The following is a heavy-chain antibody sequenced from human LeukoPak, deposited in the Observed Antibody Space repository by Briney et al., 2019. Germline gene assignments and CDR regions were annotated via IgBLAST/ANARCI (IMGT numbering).Heavy chain of an antibody. D-gene: IGHD1-1*01. Sequence: PGGSLRLSCAASGFTSDDYAMHWVRQIPGKGLEWVSSISWNSDNIGYGDSARGRFTISRDNAKKSLYLQMNRLREEDTAIYYCAKDVSPTWVVIDSWGQGTPVTVSS. CDR3: AKDVSPTWVVIDS. CDR1: GFTSDDYA. J-gene: IGHJ4*02. V-gene: IGHV3-9*02. CDR2: ISWNSDNI.